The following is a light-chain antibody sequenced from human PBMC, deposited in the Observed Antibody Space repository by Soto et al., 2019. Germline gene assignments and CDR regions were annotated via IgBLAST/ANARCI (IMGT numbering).Light chain of an antibody. CDR2: WAS. J-gene: IGKJ2*01. CDR3: QHYYRIPPP. CDR1: QSVLDSSNNKNY. Sequence: DIVMTQSPDSLAVSMGSRATINCKSSQSVLDSSNNKNYLAWYQQKPGQPPNLLIYWASPRESGVPDRFSGIGAGTDFTLTLSSRQAEDVAVYYWQHYYRIPPPFGQWTKGESK. V-gene: IGKV4-1*01.